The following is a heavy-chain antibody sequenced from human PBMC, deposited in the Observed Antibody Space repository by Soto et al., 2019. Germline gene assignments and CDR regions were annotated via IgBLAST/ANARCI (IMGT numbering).Heavy chain of an antibody. CDR2: IDGVGTGT. CDR3: TTGVEY. D-gene: IGHD1-1*01. Sequence: EVQLVQSGGGSVQPGGSLRLSCAASGFTFTNYWMHWVRQVPGKGLVWVSGIDGVGTGTSYSDSVRGRSTISRDNAENTLQLQMNSLRAEATIAYYCTTGVEYWGQGTLVNVPS. V-gene: IGHV3-74*01. J-gene: IGHJ4*02. CDR1: GFTFTNYW.